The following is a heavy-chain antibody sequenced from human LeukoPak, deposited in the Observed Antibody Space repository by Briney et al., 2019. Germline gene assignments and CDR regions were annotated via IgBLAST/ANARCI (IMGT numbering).Heavy chain of an antibody. CDR2: IRYDGSNK. CDR1: GFTFSSYG. D-gene: IGHD3-3*01. CDR3: AKDEGDFWSGSNYFDY. Sequence: EPGGSLRLSCVASGFTFSSYGMHWVRQAPGKGLEWVAFIRYDGSNKYYADSVKGRFTISRDNSKNTLYLQMNSLRAEDTAVYYCAKDEGDFWSGSNYFDYWGQGTLVTVSS. V-gene: IGHV3-30*02. J-gene: IGHJ4*02.